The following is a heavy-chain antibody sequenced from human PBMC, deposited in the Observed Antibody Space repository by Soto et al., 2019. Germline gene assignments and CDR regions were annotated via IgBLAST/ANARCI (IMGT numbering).Heavy chain of an antibody. CDR3: AKDRSGTTADAFDI. CDR2: ITNSGGIT. V-gene: IGHV3-23*01. Sequence: EVQLLESGGGLVQPGGSLRLSCAASGFPFSTYALNWVRQAPGKGLEWVSTITNSGGITYYADSVKGRFTISRDNSQNTLYLQMNSLRAEDTTIYCCAKDRSGTTADAFDIWGQGTMVTVSS. CDR1: GFPFSTYA. J-gene: IGHJ3*02. D-gene: IGHD1-1*01.